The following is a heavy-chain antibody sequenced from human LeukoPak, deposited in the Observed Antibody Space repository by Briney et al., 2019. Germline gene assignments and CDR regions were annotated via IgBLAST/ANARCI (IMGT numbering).Heavy chain of an antibody. CDR3: ARAFLFYGDYGRLHFDY. J-gene: IGHJ4*02. CDR2: INHSGST. CDR1: GGSFSGYY. Sequence: SETLSLTCAVYGGSFSGYYWSWIRQPPGKGLEWVGEINHSGSTNYNPSLKSRVTISVDTSKNQFSLKLSSVTAADTAVYYCARAFLFYGDYGRLHFDYWGQGTLVTVSS. D-gene: IGHD4-17*01. V-gene: IGHV4-34*01.